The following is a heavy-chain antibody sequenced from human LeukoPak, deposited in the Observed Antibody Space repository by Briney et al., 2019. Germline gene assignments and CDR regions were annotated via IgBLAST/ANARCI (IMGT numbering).Heavy chain of an antibody. V-gene: IGHV4-30-2*01. D-gene: IGHD6-13*01. CDR1: GGSISSGGYY. J-gene: IGHJ4*02. CDR2: IYHSGST. Sequence: SQTLSLTCTVSGGSISSGGYYWSWIRQPPGKGLEWIGYIYHSGSTYYNPSLKSRVTISVDRSKNQFSLKLSSVTAADTAVYYCARLPSSSWYYFDYWGQGTLVTVSS. CDR3: ARLPSSSWYYFDY.